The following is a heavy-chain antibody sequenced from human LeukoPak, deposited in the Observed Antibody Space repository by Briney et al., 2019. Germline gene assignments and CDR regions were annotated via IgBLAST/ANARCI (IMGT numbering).Heavy chain of an antibody. CDR1: GGSLSSGGYS. CDR3: ARGQWLGDVLRHFDWSY. Sequence: PSETLSLTCTVSGGSLSSGGYSWSWIRQPPGKGLEWIGYIYHSGSTYYNPSLKSRVTISVDRSKNQFSLKLSSVTAADTAVYYCARGQWLGDVLRHFDWSYWGQGTLVTVSS. J-gene: IGHJ4*02. V-gene: IGHV4-30-2*01. CDR2: IYHSGST. D-gene: IGHD3-9*01.